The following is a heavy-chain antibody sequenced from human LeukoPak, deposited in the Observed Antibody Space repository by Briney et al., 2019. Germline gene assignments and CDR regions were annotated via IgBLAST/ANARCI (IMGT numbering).Heavy chain of an antibody. D-gene: IGHD3-16*01. CDR1: GFTVSSNY. J-gene: IGHJ4*02. V-gene: IGHV3-53*01. CDR2: IYSGGST. Sequence: GGSLRLSCAASGFTVSSNYMSWVREAPGRGLEWVSVIYSGGSTYYADSVKGRFTISRDNSKNTLYLQMNSLRAEDTAVYYCARVGGGYYFDYWGQGTLVTVSS. CDR3: ARVGGGYYFDY.